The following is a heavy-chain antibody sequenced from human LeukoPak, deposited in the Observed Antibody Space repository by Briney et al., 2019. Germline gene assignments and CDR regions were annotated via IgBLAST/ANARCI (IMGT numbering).Heavy chain of an antibody. CDR1: GFTFSSYA. Sequence: GGSLRLSCAASGFTFSSYAMSWVRQAPGKGVEGVAAISGSGGRTYYADSVKGGFTISRDKSKKTLYVQMNRLRAEGTAVYYCAKDLRGIVVVTAIPTDYWGQGTLVTVSS. D-gene: IGHD2-21*02. J-gene: IGHJ4*02. V-gene: IGHV3-23*01. CDR2: ISGSGGRT. CDR3: AKDLRGIVVVTAIPTDY.